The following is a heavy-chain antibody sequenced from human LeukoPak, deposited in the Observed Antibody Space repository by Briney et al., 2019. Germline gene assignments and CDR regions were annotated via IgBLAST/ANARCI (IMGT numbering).Heavy chain of an antibody. J-gene: IGHJ6*03. CDR3: AKNYGDYWTYYYCFMDV. V-gene: IGHV3-23*01. CDR2: ISGSGGTT. Sequence: GGSLRLSCAASGFTFSSYAMSGLRQAPGKGLEGFSAISGSGGTTYYADSVKGRFTISRDNSKTTLYLQMNSLRAKDTPIYYCAKNYGDYWTYYYCFMDVWGRGTTVTVSS. D-gene: IGHD4-17*01. CDR1: GFTFSSYA.